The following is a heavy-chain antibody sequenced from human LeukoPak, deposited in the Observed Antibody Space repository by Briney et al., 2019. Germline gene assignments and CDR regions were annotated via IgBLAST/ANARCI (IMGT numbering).Heavy chain of an antibody. CDR3: ARVSRRWELLGSFDY. J-gene: IGHJ4*02. Sequence: PGGSLRLSCEASGLTFSNTWMTWVRRAPGKGLEWVALISYDGSDKYYADSVKGRFTISRDNYKNTLSLQMNSLRPEDTAVYFCARVSRRWELLGSFDYWGQGTLVTVSS. V-gene: IGHV3-30*01. D-gene: IGHD1-26*01. CDR2: ISYDGSDK. CDR1: GLTFSNTW.